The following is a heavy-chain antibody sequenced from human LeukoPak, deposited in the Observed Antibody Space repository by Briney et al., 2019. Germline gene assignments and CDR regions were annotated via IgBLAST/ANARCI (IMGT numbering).Heavy chain of an antibody. J-gene: IGHJ4*02. CDR2: IQYDGNSK. V-gene: IGHV3-30*02. D-gene: IGHD5-18*01. CDR3: AKAVVGYTYAFDS. CDR1: RFTFNNYG. Sequence: PGGSLRLSCAESRFTFNNYGMHWVRQAPGKGLEWVAFIQYDGNSKYYIDSVKGRFSISRDNSKNTLYLQMNSLRPEDTAVYFCAKAVVGYTYAFDSWGQGTLVTVSS.